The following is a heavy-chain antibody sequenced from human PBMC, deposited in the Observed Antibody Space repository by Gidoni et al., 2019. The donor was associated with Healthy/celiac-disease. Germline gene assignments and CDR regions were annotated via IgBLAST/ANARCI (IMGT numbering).Heavy chain of an antibody. D-gene: IGHD6-13*01. CDR2: IYYSGST. CDR1: GGSISSSSYY. Sequence: QLQLQESGPGLVKPSATLSLTCTVSGGSISSSSYYWGWIRQPPGKGLEWIGSIYYSGSTYYNPSLKSRVTISVDTSKNQFSLKLSSVTAADTAVYYCAFAQQLPPYFDYWGQGTLVTVSS. V-gene: IGHV4-39*07. J-gene: IGHJ4*02. CDR3: AFAQQLPPYFDY.